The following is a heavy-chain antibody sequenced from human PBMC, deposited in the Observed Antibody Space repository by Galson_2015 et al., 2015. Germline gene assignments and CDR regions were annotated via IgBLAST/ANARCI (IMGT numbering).Heavy chain of an antibody. CDR3: ARAGKGQAAAGQWGRY. Sequence: SVKVSCKASGYTFTSYAMNWVRQAPGQGLEWMGWINTNTGNPTYAQGFTGRFVFSLDTSVSTAYLQISSLKAEDTAVYYCARAGKGQAAAGQWGRYWGQGTLVTVSS. CDR2: INTNTGNP. D-gene: IGHD6-13*01. V-gene: IGHV7-4-1*02. CDR1: GYTFTSYA. J-gene: IGHJ4*02.